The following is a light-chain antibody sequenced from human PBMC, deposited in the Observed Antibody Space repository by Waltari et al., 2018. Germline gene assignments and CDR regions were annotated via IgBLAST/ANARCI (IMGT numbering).Light chain of an antibody. CDR1: QSVLYSSNNKNY. CDR3: QQYYSTPYT. Sequence: DIVMTQSPDSLAVSRGEGATINCQSSQSVLYSSNNKNYLAWYQQKPGQPPKLLIYWASTRESGVPDRFSGSGSGTDFTLTISSLQAEDVAVYYCQQYYSTPYTFGQGTKLEIK. CDR2: WAS. V-gene: IGKV4-1*01. J-gene: IGKJ2*01.